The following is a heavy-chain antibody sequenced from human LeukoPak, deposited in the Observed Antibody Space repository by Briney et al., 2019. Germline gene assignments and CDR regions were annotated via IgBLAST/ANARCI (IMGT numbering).Heavy chain of an antibody. Sequence: SETLSLTCTVSGGSISNYYWSWIRQPPGKGLEWIGYIYYPGSTNYNPSLKSRVTISSDTSKNQFSLKLSSVTAADTAVYYCAREEKLRHYFDYWGQGTLVTVSS. CDR2: IYYPGST. CDR1: GGSISNYY. J-gene: IGHJ4*02. V-gene: IGHV4-59*01. CDR3: AREEKLRHYFDY. D-gene: IGHD4-17*01.